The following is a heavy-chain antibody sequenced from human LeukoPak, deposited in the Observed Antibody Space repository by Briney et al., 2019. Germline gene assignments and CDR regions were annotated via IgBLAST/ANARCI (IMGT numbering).Heavy chain of an antibody. D-gene: IGHD7-27*01. V-gene: IGHV1-8*02. CDR1: GYTFTGYY. CDR3: VRTPPNWGFDY. J-gene: IGHJ4*02. Sequence: ASVKVSCKASGYTFTGYYIYWVRQATGQGLEWMGWMSPNSGDTGYAQKFQGRVTMTSDSSISTAYMELSSLRSEDTAIYYCVRTPPNWGFDYWGQGTLVTVSS. CDR2: MSPNSGDT.